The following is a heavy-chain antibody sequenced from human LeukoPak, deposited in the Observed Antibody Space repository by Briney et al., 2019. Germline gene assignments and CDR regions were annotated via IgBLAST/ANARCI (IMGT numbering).Heavy chain of an antibody. D-gene: IGHD2-8*01. CDR3: ARGGPYCTNGVCYAGYYYYMDV. CDR2: INPNSGGT. Sequence: EASVKVSCKASGYTFTGYYMHWVRQAPGQGLEWMGWINPNSGGTNYAQKFQGRVTMTRDTSISTAYMELSRLRSDDTAVYYCARGGPYCTNGVCYAGYYYYMDVWGKGTTVTVSS. J-gene: IGHJ6*03. CDR1: GYTFTGYY. V-gene: IGHV1-2*02.